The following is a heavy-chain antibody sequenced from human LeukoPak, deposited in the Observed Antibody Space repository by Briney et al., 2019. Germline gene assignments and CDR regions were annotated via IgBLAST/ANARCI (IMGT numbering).Heavy chain of an antibody. CDR3: ARSRRAVAGPFDY. CDR2: IRYDGSNK. CDR1: GFTFSSYG. V-gene: IGHV3-30*02. J-gene: IGHJ4*02. Sequence: GGSLRLSCAASGFTFSSYGMHWVRQAPGKGPEWVAFIRYDGSNKYYADSVKGRFTISRDNSKNTLYLQMNSLRVEDTAVYYCARSRRAVAGPFDYWGQGTLVTVSS. D-gene: IGHD6-19*01.